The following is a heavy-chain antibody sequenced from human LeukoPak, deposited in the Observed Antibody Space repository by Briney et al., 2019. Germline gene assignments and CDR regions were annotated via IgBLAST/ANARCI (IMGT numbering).Heavy chain of an antibody. CDR3: AREGPDYDFWSGYPVHNWFDP. J-gene: IGHJ5*02. Sequence: ASVKVSCKASGYTFTSYGINWVRQAPGQGLEWMGWISAYNGNTNYAQKLQGRVTMTTDTSTSTAYMELRSLRSDDTAVYYCAREGPDYDFWSGYPVHNWFDPWGQGTLVTVSA. CDR2: ISAYNGNT. CDR1: GYTFTSYG. V-gene: IGHV1-18*01. D-gene: IGHD3-3*01.